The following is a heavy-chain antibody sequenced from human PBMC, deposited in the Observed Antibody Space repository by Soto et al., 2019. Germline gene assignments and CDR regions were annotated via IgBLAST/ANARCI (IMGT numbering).Heavy chain of an antibody. CDR1: GFTFSSYS. J-gene: IGHJ4*02. CDR2: ISYDGSNK. V-gene: IGHV3-30*18. CDR3: ANTAVVVPAPYRHIAAAGGPPDY. D-gene: IGHD6-13*01. Sequence: GGSLRLSCAASGFTFSSYSMNWVRQAPGKGLEWVAVISYDGSNKYYADSVKGRFTISRDNSKNTLYLQMNSLRAEDTAVYYCANTAVVVPAPYRHIAAAGGPPDYWGQGTLVTVSS.